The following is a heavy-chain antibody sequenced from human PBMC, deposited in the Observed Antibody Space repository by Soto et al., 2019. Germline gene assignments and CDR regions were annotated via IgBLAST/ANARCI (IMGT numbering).Heavy chain of an antibody. CDR3: AIPLPKQQLVRGAFDH. D-gene: IGHD6-13*01. Sequence: QVQLVQSGAEVKKPGSSVKLSCKTSGGTFRNYAINWVRQAPGQGLEWRGGSIPVFGTANYAQTFQGRFTITADESTSTAYMELSSLRSEDTAVYYCAIPLPKQQLVRGAFDHWGQGTLVTVAS. V-gene: IGHV1-69*01. CDR1: GGTFRNYA. J-gene: IGHJ4*02. CDR2: SIPVFGTA.